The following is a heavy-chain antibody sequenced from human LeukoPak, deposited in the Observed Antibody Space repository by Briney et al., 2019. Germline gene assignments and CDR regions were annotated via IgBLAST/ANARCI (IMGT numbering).Heavy chain of an antibody. Sequence: SETLSLTCTVSGYSISSGYYWGWIRQPPGKGLEWIGSIYHSGSTYSNPSLKSRVTISVDTSKNQFSLKLSSVTAADTAVYYCARVNYYDSSGSEAYEDYWGQGTLVAVSS. CDR1: GYSISSGYY. CDR3: ARVNYYDSSGSEAYEDY. CDR2: IYHSGST. D-gene: IGHD3-22*01. V-gene: IGHV4-38-2*02. J-gene: IGHJ4*02.